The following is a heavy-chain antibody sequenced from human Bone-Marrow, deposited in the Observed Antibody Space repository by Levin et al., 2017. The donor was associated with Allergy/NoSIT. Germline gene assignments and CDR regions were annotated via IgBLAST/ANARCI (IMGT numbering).Heavy chain of an antibody. CDR1: HDSISNYY. V-gene: IGHV4-59*01. CDR3: AGCLSDPYYHYGLDL. J-gene: IGHJ6*02. D-gene: IGHD4/OR15-4a*01. CDR2: IYYSGST. Sequence: GSLRLSCTVSHDSISNYYWSWIRHSPGKGLEWIGNIYYSGSTNYNPSLKSRVTISIDTSKNQFSLTMSSVTDADTAVYYCAGCLSDPYYHYGLDLWGQGTTVSVSS.